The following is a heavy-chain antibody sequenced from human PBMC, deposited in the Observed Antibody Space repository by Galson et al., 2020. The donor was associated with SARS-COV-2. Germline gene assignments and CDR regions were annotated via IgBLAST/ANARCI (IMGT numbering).Heavy chain of an antibody. D-gene: IGHD6-19*01. CDR3: ARGPTPEGDSSGWQIEYFQH. J-gene: IGHJ1*01. Sequence: SETLSLTCAVSGGSISSSNWWSWVRQPPGKGLEWIGEIYHSGSTNYNPSLKSRVTISVDKSKNQFSLKLSSVTAADTAVYYCARGPTPEGDSSGWQIEYFQHWGQGTLVTVSS. CDR1: GGSISSSNW. V-gene: IGHV4-4*02. CDR2: IYHSGST.